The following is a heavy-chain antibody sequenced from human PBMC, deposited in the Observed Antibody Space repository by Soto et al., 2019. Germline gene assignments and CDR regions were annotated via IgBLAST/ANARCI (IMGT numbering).Heavy chain of an antibody. CDR2: LFYGGTT. Sequence: SETLSLTCTVSGGSISGYYWTWIRQPPGKGLEWVGSLFYGGTTDYNPSLKSRLTMSLDKSKNHFSLKLRSVTAADTAVYYCARHRGPAPVYWGQGTLVTVSS. V-gene: IGHV4-39*01. CDR3: ARHRGPAPVY. J-gene: IGHJ4*02. CDR1: GGSISGYY. D-gene: IGHD3-10*01.